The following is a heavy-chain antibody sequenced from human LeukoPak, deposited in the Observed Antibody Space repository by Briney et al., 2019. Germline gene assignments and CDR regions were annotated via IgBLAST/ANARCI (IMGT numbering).Heavy chain of an antibody. V-gene: IGHV3-74*01. CDR1: GFAFNKYW. J-gene: IGHJ4*02. CDR3: ATGNYYDSRGYYTFGH. Sequence: PGGSLRLSCAASGFAFNKYWMHWVRQAPGKGLVWFSRINGDGSTTSYADSVKGGVTISRDNAKNTLYKQMSSLRAEDTAVYYCATGNYYDSRGYYTFGHWGQGTLVTVSS. CDR2: INGDGSTT. D-gene: IGHD3-22*01.